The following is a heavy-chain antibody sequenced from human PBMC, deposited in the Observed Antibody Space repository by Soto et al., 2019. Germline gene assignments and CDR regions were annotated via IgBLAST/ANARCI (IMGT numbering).Heavy chain of an antibody. Sequence: QITLKESGPTVVKPTQTLTLTCTFSGFSLSTSGVGVGWIRQPPGKALEWLALIYWDDNKRYSPSLKSRLTITKDTSKNQVVLTMTNMDPVDTATYYCVHRIGGSYFAYWGQGALITVSS. J-gene: IGHJ4*02. D-gene: IGHD3-16*01. CDR1: GFSLSTSGVG. CDR3: VHRIGGSYFAY. V-gene: IGHV2-5*02. CDR2: IYWDDNK.